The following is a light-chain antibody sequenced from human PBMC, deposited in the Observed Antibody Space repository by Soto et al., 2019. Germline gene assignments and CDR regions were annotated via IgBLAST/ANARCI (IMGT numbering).Light chain of an antibody. CDR3: CSYAGSYTVV. Sequence: QSALTQPRSVSGSPGQSVTISCTGTSSDVGGYNYVSWYQQHPGKAPKLMIYDVSKRPSGVPDRFSGSKSDNTASLTISGLQAEDKADYYCCSYAGSYTVVFGGGTKVTVL. V-gene: IGLV2-11*01. CDR1: SSDVGGYNY. J-gene: IGLJ2*01. CDR2: DVS.